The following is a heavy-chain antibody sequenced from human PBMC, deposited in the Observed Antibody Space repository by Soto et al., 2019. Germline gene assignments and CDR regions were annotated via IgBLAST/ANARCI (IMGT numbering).Heavy chain of an antibody. CDR1: GFTFSSYA. D-gene: IGHD2-2*01. J-gene: IGHJ4*02. CDR2: ISYDGSSK. V-gene: IGHV3-30-3*01. CDR3: GRCTSTSCHLGSDY. Sequence: GGSPRLSCAASGFTFSSYAMNWVRQAPGKGLEWVALISYDGSSKYYADSVKGRFTISRDGSKNTLFLQMDSLGAADTAVYYCGRCTSTSCHLGSDYWGQGTLVTVSS.